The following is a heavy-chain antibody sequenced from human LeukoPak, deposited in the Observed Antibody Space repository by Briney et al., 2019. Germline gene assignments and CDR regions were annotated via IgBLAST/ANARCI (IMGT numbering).Heavy chain of an antibody. D-gene: IGHD4-17*01. CDR3: ALGYGDYQFDY. V-gene: IGHV1-69*04. CDR2: IIPILGIA. Sequence: ASVKVSCKASGGTFSSYAISWVRQAPGQGLEWMGRIIPILGIANYAQKFQGRVTITADKSTSTAYMELSSLRSEDTAVYYCALGYGDYQFDYWGQGTLVTVSS. J-gene: IGHJ4*02. CDR1: GGTFSSYA.